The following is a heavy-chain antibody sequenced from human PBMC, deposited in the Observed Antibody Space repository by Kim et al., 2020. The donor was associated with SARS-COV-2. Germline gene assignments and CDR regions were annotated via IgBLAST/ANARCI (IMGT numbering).Heavy chain of an antibody. J-gene: IGHJ4*02. CDR2: ISDSGVRT. CDR3: EASDY. Sequence: GGSLRHSCAASGFTFSRYAMSWARQAPGKGLEWVSTISDSGVRTHYADSVKGRFTISRDNSKSTLFLQMNSLRAEDTAVYYCEASDYWGQGSLVTVSS. V-gene: IGHV3-23*01. CDR1: GFTFSRYA.